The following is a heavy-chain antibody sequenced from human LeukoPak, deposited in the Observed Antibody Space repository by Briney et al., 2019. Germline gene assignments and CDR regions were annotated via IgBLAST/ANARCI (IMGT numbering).Heavy chain of an antibody. J-gene: IGHJ4*02. CDR2: IYSGGST. CDR3: ASHKEAAGRGGFAY. CDR1: GFTVSSNY. Sequence: GGSLRLSCAASGFTVSSNYISWVRQAPGKGLAGVSVIYSGGSTYYADSVRGRFTISRPNSKNTLYLQMNSLRAEDTAVYYCASHKEAAGRGGFAYWGEGTLVTVSS. V-gene: IGHV3-53*04. D-gene: IGHD6-13*01.